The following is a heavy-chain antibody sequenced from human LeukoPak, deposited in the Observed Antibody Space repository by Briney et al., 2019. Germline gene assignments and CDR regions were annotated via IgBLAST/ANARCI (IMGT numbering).Heavy chain of an antibody. CDR3: ARDICSGGSCYYDY. V-gene: IGHV3-74*01. J-gene: IGHJ4*02. Sequence: GGSLRLSCAASGFTFSSYWMHWVRQAPGKGLVWVSRINSDWSSTSYADSVKGRFTIPRDNAKNTLYLQMNSLRAEDTAVYYCARDICSGGSCYYDYWGQGTLVTVSS. CDR1: GFTFSSYW. D-gene: IGHD2-15*01. CDR2: INSDWSST.